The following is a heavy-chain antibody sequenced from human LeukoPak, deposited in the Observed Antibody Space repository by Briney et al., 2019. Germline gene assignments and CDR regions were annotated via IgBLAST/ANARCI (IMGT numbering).Heavy chain of an antibody. Sequence: SETLSLTCTVSGGSISSSSYYWGWIRQPPGKGLEWIGSIYYSGSTYYNPSLKSRVTISVDTSKNQFSLKLSSVTAADTAVYYCARGYDSSGYPFDYWGQGTLVIVSS. CDR3: ARGYDSSGYPFDY. V-gene: IGHV4-39*01. D-gene: IGHD3-22*01. CDR1: GGSISSSSYY. CDR2: IYYSGST. J-gene: IGHJ4*02.